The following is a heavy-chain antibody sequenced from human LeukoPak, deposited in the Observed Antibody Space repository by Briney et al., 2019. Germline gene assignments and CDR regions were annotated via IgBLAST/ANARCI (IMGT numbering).Heavy chain of an antibody. J-gene: IGHJ4*02. D-gene: IGHD3-10*01. CDR1: EFSFSTYN. V-gene: IGHV3-48*02. Sequence: GGSLRLSCAASEFSFSTYNMDWVRQAPGKGLEWVSYISTSSSTIYYADSVKGRFTISRDNAKNSLYLQMNSLRDEDTAVYYCARVMVQGVTIKYYFDSWGQGTLVTVSS. CDR3: ARVMVQGVTIKYYFDS. CDR2: ISTSSSTI.